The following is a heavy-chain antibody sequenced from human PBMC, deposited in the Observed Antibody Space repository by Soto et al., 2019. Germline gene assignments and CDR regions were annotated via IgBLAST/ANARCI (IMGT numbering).Heavy chain of an antibody. CDR1: GYTFTSYG. J-gene: IGHJ6*02. CDR3: ARDRGAYGMDV. V-gene: IGHV1-18*01. Sequence: QVQLVQSGAEVKKPGASVKVSCKASGYTFTSYGISWVRQAPGQGLEWMGWISAYNGNTNYAQKLQGRVTMTTDTTPSTAYMELRRLRSDATAVYYCARDRGAYGMDVWGQGTTVTVSS. CDR2: ISAYNGNT.